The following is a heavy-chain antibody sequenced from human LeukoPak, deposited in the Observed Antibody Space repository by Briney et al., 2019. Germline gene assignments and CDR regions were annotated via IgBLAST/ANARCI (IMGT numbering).Heavy chain of an antibody. CDR1: GFTFSSYS. CDR3: ARELLWFGELWGEAFYI. J-gene: IGHJ3*02. CDR2: ISSSSSYI. Sequence: NPGGSLRLSCAASGFTFSSYSMNWVRQAPGKGLEWVSSISSSSSYIYYADSVKGRFTISRDNAKNSLYLQMNSLRAADTAVYYCARELLWFGELWGEAFYIWGQGTMVTVSS. D-gene: IGHD3-10*01. V-gene: IGHV3-21*01.